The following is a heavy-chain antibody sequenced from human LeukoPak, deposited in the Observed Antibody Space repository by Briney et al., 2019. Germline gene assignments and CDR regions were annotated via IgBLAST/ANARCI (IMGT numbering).Heavy chain of an antibody. V-gene: IGHV2-5*01. CDR1: GFSLSTSGVG. CDR2: IYWNDDK. CDR3: ALGGSGSYSDYFDY. J-gene: IGHJ4*02. Sequence: SGPTLVKPTQTLTLTCTFSGFSLSTSGVGVGWIRQPPGKALEWLALIYWNDDKRYSPSLKSRLTITKDTSKNQVVLTMTNMDPVDAATYYCALGGSGSYSDYFDYWGQGTLVTVSS. D-gene: IGHD3-10*01.